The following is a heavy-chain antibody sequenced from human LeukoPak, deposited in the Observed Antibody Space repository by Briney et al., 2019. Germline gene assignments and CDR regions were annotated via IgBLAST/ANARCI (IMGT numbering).Heavy chain of an antibody. Sequence: GGSLRLSCAASGFTFSSYSMNRLRQAQGKGLEWVSCIISSSYIYDAESVKGRFTIASNNAKNSHYLQMNSLTAENTAVYYWGRDPYPHLGDWGQGTLVTVSS. CDR1: GFTFSSYS. V-gene: IGHV3-21*01. D-gene: IGHD3-16*01. CDR3: GRDPYPHLGD. J-gene: IGHJ4*02. CDR2: IISSSYI.